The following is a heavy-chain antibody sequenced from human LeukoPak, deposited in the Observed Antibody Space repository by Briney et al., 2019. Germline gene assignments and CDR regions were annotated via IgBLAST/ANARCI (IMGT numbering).Heavy chain of an antibody. J-gene: IGHJ5*02. CDR3: ARARYCSSTSCYRILNWFDP. D-gene: IGHD2-2*01. V-gene: IGHV4-34*01. CDR1: GGSFSGYY. CDR2: INHSGST. Sequence: SETLSLTCAVYGGSFSGYYWSWIRQPPGKGLEWIGEINHSGSTNYNPSLKSRVTISVDTSKSQFSLKLSSVTAADTAVYYCARARYCSSTSCYRILNWFDPWGQGTLVTVSS.